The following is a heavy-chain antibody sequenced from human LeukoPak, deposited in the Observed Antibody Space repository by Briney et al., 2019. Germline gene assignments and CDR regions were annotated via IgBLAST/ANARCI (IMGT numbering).Heavy chain of an antibody. CDR2: ISYDGSNK. V-gene: IGHV3-30-3*01. Sequence: GGSLRLSCAASGFTFSSYAMHWVRQAPGKGLEWVAVISYDGSNKYYADSVKGRFTISRDNSKNTLYPQMNSLRAEDTAVYYCARCNTIFGVVIIPFLGYWGQGTLVTVSS. CDR1: GFTFSSYA. J-gene: IGHJ4*02. CDR3: ARCNTIFGVVIIPFLGY. D-gene: IGHD3-3*01.